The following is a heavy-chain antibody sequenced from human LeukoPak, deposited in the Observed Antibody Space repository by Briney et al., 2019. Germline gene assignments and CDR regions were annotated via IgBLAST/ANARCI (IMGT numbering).Heavy chain of an antibody. J-gene: IGHJ5*02. CDR3: ARALNYYDSSAFDP. CDR1: GGSISSYY. D-gene: IGHD3-22*01. Sequence: KSSETLSLTCTVSGGSISSYYWSWIRQPPGKGLEWIGYIYYGGSTNYNPSLKSRVTISVDTSKNQFSLKLSSVTAADTAVYYCARALNYYDSSAFDPWGQGTLVTVSS. V-gene: IGHV4-59*01. CDR2: IYYGGST.